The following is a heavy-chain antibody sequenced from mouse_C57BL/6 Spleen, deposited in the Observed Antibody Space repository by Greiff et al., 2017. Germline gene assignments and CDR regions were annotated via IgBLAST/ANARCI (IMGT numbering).Heavy chain of an antibody. J-gene: IGHJ2*01. V-gene: IGHV1-82*01. D-gene: IGHD1-1*01. CDR3: ARSGVYYYGPFDY. CDR2: IYPGDGDT. CDR1: GYAFSSSW. Sequence: QVQLKESGPELVKPGASVKISCKASGYAFSSSWMNWVKQRPGKGLEWIGRIYPGDGDTNYNGKFKGKATLTADKSSSTAYMQLSSLTSEDSAVYFCARSGVYYYGPFDYWGQGTTLTVSS.